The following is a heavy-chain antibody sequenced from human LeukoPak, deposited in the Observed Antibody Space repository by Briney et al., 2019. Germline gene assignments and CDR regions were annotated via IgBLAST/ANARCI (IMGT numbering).Heavy chain of an antibody. D-gene: IGHD5-24*01. CDR3: AGLRDGYKSGIDY. CDR1: GGSISNSSYY. J-gene: IGHJ4*02. V-gene: IGHV4-39*01. Sequence: SETLSLTCTVSGGSISNSSYYWGWIRQPPGKRLEWIASIYYSGSTYYNPSLKSRVTISVDTSKNQFSLKLSSVTAADTAVYYCAGLRDGYKSGIDYWGQGTLVTVSS. CDR2: IYYSGST.